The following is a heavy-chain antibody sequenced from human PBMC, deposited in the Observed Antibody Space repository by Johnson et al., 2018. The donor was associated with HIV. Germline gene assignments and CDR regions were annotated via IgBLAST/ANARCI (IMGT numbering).Heavy chain of an antibody. V-gene: IGHV3-30*03. CDR2: ISNDGSNK. CDR1: GFTFSSYG. J-gene: IGHJ3*02. Sequence: QVQLVESGGGVVQPGRSLRLSCAGSGFTFSSYGMHWVRQAPGKGLEWVALISNDGSNKYYADSVKGRFTISRDNSKNTLYLQMNSLGAEDTAMYYCARVSSIAALWDAFDIWGQGTMVTVSS. D-gene: IGHD6-6*01. CDR3: ARVSSIAALWDAFDI.